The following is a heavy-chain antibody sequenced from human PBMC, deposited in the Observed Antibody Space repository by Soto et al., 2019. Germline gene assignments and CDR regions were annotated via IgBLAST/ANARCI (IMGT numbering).Heavy chain of an antibody. CDR1: GFTFNNYA. D-gene: IGHD6-19*01. CDR2: IPGGGSTT. V-gene: IGHV3-23*01. CDR3: AKESTMTSRGSFDY. J-gene: IGHJ4*02. Sequence: EVQLLESGGGLVQPGGSLRLSCAASGFTFNNYAMNWVGQAQGKGLGWVSGIPGGGSTTFYADSVKGRFTISRDNSDDTLYLQVNGLRAGDTALYYCAKESTMTSRGSFDYWGRGTLVTVSS.